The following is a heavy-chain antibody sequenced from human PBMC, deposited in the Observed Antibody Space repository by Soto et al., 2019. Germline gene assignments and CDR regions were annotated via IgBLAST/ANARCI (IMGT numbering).Heavy chain of an antibody. CDR2: IYYSGST. D-gene: IGHD4-17*01. CDR1: GGSISSFY. V-gene: IGHV4-59*01. J-gene: IGHJ5*02. CDR3: ARSPRGYGDYDVRFGTRFDP. Sequence: SETLSLTCTVSGGSISSFYWSWMRQPPGKGLEWIGYIYYSGSTNYNPSLKSRVTISVDTSKNQFSLKLSSVTAADTAVYYCARSPRGYGDYDVRFGTRFDPWGQGTLVTVSS.